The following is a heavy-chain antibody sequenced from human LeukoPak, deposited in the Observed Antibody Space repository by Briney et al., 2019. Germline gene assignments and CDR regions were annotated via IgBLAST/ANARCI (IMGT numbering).Heavy chain of an antibody. CDR3: ASPKGYGSGSYAIDY. J-gene: IGHJ4*02. CDR2: INPSGGST. V-gene: IGHV1-46*01. Sequence: ASVKVSCKASGYTFTSYYMHWVRQAPGQGLEWMGIINPSGGSTSYAQKFQGRVTMTRDTSISTAYMELSRLRSDDTAVYYCASPKGYGSGSYAIDYWGQGTLVTVSS. D-gene: IGHD3-10*01. CDR1: GYTFTSYY.